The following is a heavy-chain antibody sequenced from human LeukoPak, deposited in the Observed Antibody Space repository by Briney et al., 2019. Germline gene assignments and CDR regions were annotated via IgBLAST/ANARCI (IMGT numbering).Heavy chain of an antibody. D-gene: IGHD6-13*01. Sequence: SETLSLTCAVYGGSFSGYYWRWVRQPPGKGLEWLGEINHSGSTNYNPSLKSRVTISVDTSKNQFSLKLSSVTAADTAVYYCARVGGSWYSHLDYWGQGTLVTVSS. V-gene: IGHV4-34*01. CDR1: GGSFSGYY. CDR3: ARVGGSWYSHLDY. CDR2: INHSGST. J-gene: IGHJ4*02.